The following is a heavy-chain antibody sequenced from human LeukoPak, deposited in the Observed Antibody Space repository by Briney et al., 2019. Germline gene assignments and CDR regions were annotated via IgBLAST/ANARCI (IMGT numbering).Heavy chain of an antibody. Sequence: GGSLRLSCAASGFTFSSYAMSWVRQAPGRGLEWVSAISGSGGSTYYADSVKGRFTISRDNSKNTLCLQMNSLRAEDTAVYYCAKDPMYSSSSFSDYWGQGTLVTVSS. CDR1: GFTFSSYA. CDR3: AKDPMYSSSSFSDY. V-gene: IGHV3-23*01. J-gene: IGHJ4*02. D-gene: IGHD6-6*01. CDR2: ISGSGGST.